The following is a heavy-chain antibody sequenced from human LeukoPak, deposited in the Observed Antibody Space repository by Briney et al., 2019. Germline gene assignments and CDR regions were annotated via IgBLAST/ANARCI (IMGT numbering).Heavy chain of an antibody. CDR3: ARGRGATIPFPPDY. V-gene: IGHV4-34*01. J-gene: IGHJ4*02. D-gene: IGHD5-12*01. CDR1: GGSFSGYY. CDR2: INHSGST. Sequence: PSETLSLTCAVYGGSFSGYYWSWIRQPPGKGLEWIGEINHSGSTNYNPSLKSRVTISVDTSKNQFSLKLSSVTAADTAVYYCARGRGATIPFPPDYWGQGTLVTVSS.